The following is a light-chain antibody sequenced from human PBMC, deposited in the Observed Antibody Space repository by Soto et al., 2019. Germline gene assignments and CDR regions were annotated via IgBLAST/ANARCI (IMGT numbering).Light chain of an antibody. CDR3: GSYRSSITLGGV. V-gene: IGLV2-14*03. CDR2: DVS. CDR1: CSDVGGYNY. Sequence: QSALTQPASVSGSPGQSITISCTGTCSDVGGYNYVSWYQQHPGIAPQLVMYDVSNRPSGISNRFSGSKSGNTATLTISGLQAEDEADYFCGSYRSSITLGGVFGGGTKLTVL. J-gene: IGLJ2*01.